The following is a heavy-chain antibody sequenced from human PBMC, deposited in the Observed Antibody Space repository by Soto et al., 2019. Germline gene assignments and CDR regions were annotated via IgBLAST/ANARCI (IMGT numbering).Heavy chain of an antibody. CDR3: AAGGHGAFDI. CDR1: GDTFSSYT. V-gene: IGHV1-69*02. Sequence: QVQLVQSGAEVKKPGSSVKVSCKASGDTFSSYTISWVRQAPGQGLEWMGRIIPILDIANYAQKFQGRVTITADKSTSTAYMELSSLSSEYTAVYYCAAGGHGAFDIWGQGTMVTVSS. CDR2: IIPILDIA. J-gene: IGHJ3*02. D-gene: IGHD1-26*01.